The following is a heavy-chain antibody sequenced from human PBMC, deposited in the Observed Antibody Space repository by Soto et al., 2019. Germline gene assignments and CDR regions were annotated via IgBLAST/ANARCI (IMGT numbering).Heavy chain of an antibody. CDR1: RFNFNRYG. Sequence: GESLKISCAASRFNFNRYGMHWVRQAPGKGLEWVAIIWYDGSNTYYTDSVKGRFTISRDNSKNTVFLQMDSLRAEDTAVYYCARDRDYAYFDYWGQGTLVTVSS. J-gene: IGHJ4*02. V-gene: IGHV3-33*01. D-gene: IGHD4-17*01. CDR3: ARDRDYAYFDY. CDR2: IWYDGSNT.